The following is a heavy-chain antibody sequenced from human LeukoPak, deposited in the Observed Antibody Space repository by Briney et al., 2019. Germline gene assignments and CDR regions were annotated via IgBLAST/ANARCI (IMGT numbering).Heavy chain of an antibody. V-gene: IGHV1-18*01. J-gene: IGHJ3*02. D-gene: IGHD1-26*01. CDR2: TTPYDDNP. CDR1: GYRFTNFG. Sequence: ASVKVSCKASGYRFTNFGITWVRQAPGQGLEWMGWTTPYDDNPEYGKKFQGRVTMTTDTSTDTAYLEVSSLRPDDTAVYYCAKVDPPNIAGARGYAFEIWGQGTLVTVSS. CDR3: AKVDPPNIAGARGYAFEI.